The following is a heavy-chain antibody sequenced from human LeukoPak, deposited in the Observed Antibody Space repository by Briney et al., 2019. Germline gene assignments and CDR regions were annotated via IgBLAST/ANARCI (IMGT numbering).Heavy chain of an antibody. CDR2: ISYDGSNK. D-gene: IGHD5-24*01. CDR3: AREWPMTPYFDY. CDR1: GFTFSSYA. J-gene: IGHJ4*02. V-gene: IGHV3-30*04. Sequence: GGSLRLSCAASGFTFSSYAMHWVRQAPGKGLEWVAVISYDGSNKYYADSVKGRFTISRDNSKNTLYLQMNSLRAEDAAVYYCAREWPMTPYFDYWGQGTLVTVSS.